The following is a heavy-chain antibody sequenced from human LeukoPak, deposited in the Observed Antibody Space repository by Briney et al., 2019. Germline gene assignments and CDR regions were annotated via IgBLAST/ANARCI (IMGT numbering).Heavy chain of an antibody. J-gene: IGHJ3*01. D-gene: IGHD2/OR15-2a*01. CDR1: GGSISSGSYY. CDR2: IYTSGST. V-gene: IGHV4-61*02. CDR3: ARENFYELNKYYTRGTFDL. Sequence: SQTLSLTCTVSGGSISSGSYYWSWIRQPAGKGLEWIGRIYTSGSTNYNPPLKSRVTISVDTSKNQFSLKLSSVTAADTAVYYCARENFYELNKYYTRGTFDLWGQGTMVTVSS.